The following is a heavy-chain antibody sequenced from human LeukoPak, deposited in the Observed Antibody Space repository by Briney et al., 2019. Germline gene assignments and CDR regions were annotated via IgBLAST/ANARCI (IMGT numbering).Heavy chain of an antibody. D-gene: IGHD6-19*01. CDR2: LYFSGNP. J-gene: IGHJ4*02. CDR3: ARLGSGYPTPDY. Sequence: PSETLSLTCTVSGASVSSSDYYWGWIRQPPGMRLVWIGNLYFSGNPYYNPSLNSRVTISVDTSKNQFSLKMRSVTAADTAVYYCARLGSGYPTPDYWGQGTLVTVSS. CDR1: GASVSSSDYY. V-gene: IGHV4-39*01.